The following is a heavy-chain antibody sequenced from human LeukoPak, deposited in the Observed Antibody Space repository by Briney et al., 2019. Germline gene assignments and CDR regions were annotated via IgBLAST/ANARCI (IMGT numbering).Heavy chain of an antibody. CDR1: GYTFTGYY. J-gene: IGHJ4*02. D-gene: IGHD3-22*01. CDR3: AREGDYYDSSGYYPKAFDY. V-gene: IGHV1-2*02. CDR2: INPNSGGT. Sequence: GASVKVSCKASGYTFTGYYMHWVRQAPGQGLEWMGWINPNSGGTNYAQKFQGRVAMTRDTSISTAYMELSRLRSDDTAVYYCAREGDYYDSSGYYPKAFDYWGQGTLVTVSS.